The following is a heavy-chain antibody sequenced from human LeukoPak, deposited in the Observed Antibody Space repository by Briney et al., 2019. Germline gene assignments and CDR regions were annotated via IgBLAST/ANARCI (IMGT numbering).Heavy chain of an antibody. CDR2: IHSRGST. Sequence: SETLSLTCTVSGGSINNYYWTWIRQPAGKGLEWIGRIHSRGSTNYNPSLKSRATMSIDTSKNQFSLKLSSVTAADTAVYSCARGGFEYYYMDVWGKGTTVTVSS. D-gene: IGHD3-16*01. CDR1: GGSINNYY. V-gene: IGHV4-4*07. CDR3: ARGGFEYYYMDV. J-gene: IGHJ6*03.